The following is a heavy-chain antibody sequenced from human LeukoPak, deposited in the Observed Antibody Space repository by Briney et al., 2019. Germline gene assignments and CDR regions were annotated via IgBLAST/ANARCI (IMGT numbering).Heavy chain of an antibody. V-gene: IGHV4-38-2*02. CDR2: IYHSGST. D-gene: IGHD6-13*01. CDR1: GYSISSDYY. Sequence: SETLSLTCAVSGYSISSDYYWGWIRQPPGKGLEWIGTIYHSGSTYYNLSLKNRVTISMDTSKNQFSLKLSSVTAADTAVYYCARDDRSLISFDWYFDLWGRGTLVTVSS. J-gene: IGHJ2*01. CDR3: ARDDRSLISFDWYFDL.